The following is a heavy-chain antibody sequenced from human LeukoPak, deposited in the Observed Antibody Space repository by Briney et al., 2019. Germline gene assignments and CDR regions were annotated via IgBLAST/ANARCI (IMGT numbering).Heavy chain of an antibody. J-gene: IGHJ4*02. V-gene: IGHV3-21*01. CDR2: ISSSDSYI. Sequence: NSGGSLRLSCAASGFSFSYYSMNWVRQAPGKGLEWVSSISSSDSYIYYADSVKGRFTISRDNAKNSLYLQLNSLRAEDTAVYYCARGLDSGWSKGITFDFWGQGTLVTVSS. D-gene: IGHD6-19*01. CDR3: ARGLDSGWSKGITFDF. CDR1: GFSFSYYS.